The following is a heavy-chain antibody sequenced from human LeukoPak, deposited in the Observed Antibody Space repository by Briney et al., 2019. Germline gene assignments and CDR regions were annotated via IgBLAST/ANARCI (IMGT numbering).Heavy chain of an antibody. V-gene: IGHV4-38-2*02. CDR2: IYHSGST. CDR1: GYSISSGYY. J-gene: IGHJ5*02. CDR3: ARVPGVYYDILTGYGSGWFDP. D-gene: IGHD3-9*01. Sequence: SETLSLTCTASGYSISSGYYWGWLRQPPGKGLEWIGTIYHSGSTYYNPSLKSRVTISVDTSKNQFSLKLSSVTAADTAVYYCARVPGVYYDILTGYGSGWFDPWGQGTLVTVSS.